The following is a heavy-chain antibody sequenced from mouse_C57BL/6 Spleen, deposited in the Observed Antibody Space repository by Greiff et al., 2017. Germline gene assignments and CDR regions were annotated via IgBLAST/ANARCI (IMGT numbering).Heavy chain of an antibody. Sequence: VQLQQPGAELVKPGASVKLSCKASGYTFTSYWMQWVKQRPGQGLEWIGEIDPSDSYTNYNQKFKGKATLTVDTSSSTAYMQLSSLTSEDSAVYYCARGYDKGYYFDYWGQGTTLTVSS. V-gene: IGHV1-50*01. J-gene: IGHJ2*01. D-gene: IGHD2-2*01. CDR2: IDPSDSYT. CDR1: GYTFTSYW. CDR3: ARGYDKGYYFDY.